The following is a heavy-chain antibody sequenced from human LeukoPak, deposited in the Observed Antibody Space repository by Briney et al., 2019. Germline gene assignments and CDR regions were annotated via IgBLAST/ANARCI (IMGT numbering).Heavy chain of an antibody. CDR1: GFTFSSYA. CDR3: AKGPYDYVWGSYRYSREYYFDY. J-gene: IGHJ4*02. Sequence: GGSVRLSCSASGFTFSSYAMRWLRPAPGQGLEGVLDLSGSGGSTYYADYVKGRFTMSSDNSTNTLYLQMNSLRAENTAVYYCAKGPYDYVWGSYRYSREYYFDYWGQGTLVTVSS. V-gene: IGHV3-23*01. D-gene: IGHD3-16*02. CDR2: LSGSGGST.